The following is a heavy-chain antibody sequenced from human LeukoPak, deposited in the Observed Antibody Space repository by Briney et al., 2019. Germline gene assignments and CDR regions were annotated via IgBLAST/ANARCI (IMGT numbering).Heavy chain of an antibody. V-gene: IGHV4-59*08. CDR2: IYYSGGT. Sequence: SETLSLTCTVSGGSISSYYWSWIRQPPGKGLECIGYIYYSGGTNYNPSLKSRVTISVDTSKNQFSLKLTSVTAADTAVYYCARRGYSSGFYYFDYWGQGTLVTVSS. J-gene: IGHJ4*02. CDR1: GGSISSYY. CDR3: ARRGYSSGFYYFDY. D-gene: IGHD6-19*01.